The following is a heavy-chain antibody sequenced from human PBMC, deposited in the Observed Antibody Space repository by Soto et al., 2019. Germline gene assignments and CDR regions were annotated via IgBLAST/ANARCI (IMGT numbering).Heavy chain of an antibody. Sequence: ASVKVSCKASGYTFTSYAMHWVRQAPGQRLEWMGWINAGNGNTKYSQKFQGRVTITRDTSASTAYMELSSLRSEDTAVYYCARASTYYDILTGYRGYTKFDYWGQGTLVTVSS. D-gene: IGHD3-9*01. CDR2: INAGNGNT. V-gene: IGHV1-3*01. CDR3: ARASTYYDILTGYRGYTKFDY. CDR1: GYTFTSYA. J-gene: IGHJ4*02.